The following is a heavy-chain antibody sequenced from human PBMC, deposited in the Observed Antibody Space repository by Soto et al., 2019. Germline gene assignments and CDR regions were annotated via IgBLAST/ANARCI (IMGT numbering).Heavy chain of an antibody. CDR3: ARYPRGSVYYFDY. Sequence: SGPTLVNPTQTLTLTCTFSGFSLSTSGMRVSWIRQPPGKALEWLARIDWDDDKFYSTSLKTRLTISKDTSKNQVVLTMTNMDPVDTAMYYCARYPRGSVYYFDYWGQGTLVTVSS. D-gene: IGHD3-10*01. CDR1: GFSLSTSGMR. V-gene: IGHV2-70*04. J-gene: IGHJ4*02. CDR2: IDWDDDK.